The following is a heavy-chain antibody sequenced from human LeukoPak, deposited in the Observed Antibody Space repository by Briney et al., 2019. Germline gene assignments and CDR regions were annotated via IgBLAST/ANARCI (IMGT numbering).Heavy chain of an antibody. CDR3: ARDHSYGFQDY. Sequence: GGSLRLSCAASGFTFSSYWMHWVRQAPGKGLMWVSRINTDGSSTSYADSVKGRFTISRDNAKNALYLQMNSLRAEDTAVYYCARDHSYGFQDYWGQGTLVTVSS. D-gene: IGHD5-18*01. CDR1: GFTFSSYW. V-gene: IGHV3-74*01. CDR2: INTDGSST. J-gene: IGHJ4*02.